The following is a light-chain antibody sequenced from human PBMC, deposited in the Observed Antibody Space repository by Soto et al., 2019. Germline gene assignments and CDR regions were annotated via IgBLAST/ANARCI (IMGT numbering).Light chain of an antibody. CDR2: DVS. Sequence: QSALTQPASVSGSPGQSITISCTGTSSDVGGYKYVSWYQQHPGKAPKHMIYDVSNRPSGVSNRFSGSKSGNTASLTISGLRAADAADYSCSSYTSSSTVVVGGGTKLTV. J-gene: IGLJ2*01. CDR1: SSDVGGYKY. CDR3: SSYTSSSTVV. V-gene: IGLV2-14*01.